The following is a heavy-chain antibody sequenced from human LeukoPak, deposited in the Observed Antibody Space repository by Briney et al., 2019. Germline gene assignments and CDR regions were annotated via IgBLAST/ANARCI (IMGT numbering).Heavy chain of an antibody. V-gene: IGHV4-34*01. CDR3: ARAGYYGSGSYPRASDY. CDR2: INHSGST. CDR1: GGSFSGYY. D-gene: IGHD3-10*01. J-gene: IGHJ4*02. Sequence: SETLSLTCAAYGGSFSGYYWSWIRQPPGKGLEWIGEINHSGSTNYNPSLKSRVTMSVDTSKNQFSLKLSSVTAADTAVYYCARAGYYGSGSYPRASDYWGQGTLVTVSS.